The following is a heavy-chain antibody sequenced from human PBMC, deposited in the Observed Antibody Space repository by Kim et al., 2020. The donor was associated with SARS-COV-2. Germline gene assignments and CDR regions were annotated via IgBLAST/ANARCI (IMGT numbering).Heavy chain of an antibody. V-gene: IGHV4-34*01. Sequence: SETLSLTCAVYGGSFSGYYWSWIRQPQGKGLEWIGEINHSGSTNYNPSLKSRVTISVDTSKNQFSLKLSSVTAADTAVYYCASGFGELSEGVYYYGMDVWGQGTTVTVSS. CDR1: GGSFSGYY. J-gene: IGHJ6*02. D-gene: IGHD3-10*01. CDR2: INHSGST. CDR3: ASGFGELSEGVYYYGMDV.